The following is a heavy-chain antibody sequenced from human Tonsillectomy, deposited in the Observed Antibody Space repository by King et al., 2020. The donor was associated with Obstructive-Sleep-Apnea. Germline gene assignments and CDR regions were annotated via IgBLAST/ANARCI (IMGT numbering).Heavy chain of an antibody. D-gene: IGHD4-17*01. CDR3: ARGMTSANAYHYYGLDV. CDR2: IFYIGDT. CDR1: GGSISGYY. J-gene: IGHJ6*02. Sequence: LQLQESGPGLVKPSETLSLTCTVSGGSISGYYWNWIRQPPGKGLEWLGYIFYIGDTSYNPSLKGRVTISIYTSKNQFSLRLSSVTAADTAVYYCARGMTSANAYHYYGLDVWGQGTMVTVSS. V-gene: IGHV4-59*01.